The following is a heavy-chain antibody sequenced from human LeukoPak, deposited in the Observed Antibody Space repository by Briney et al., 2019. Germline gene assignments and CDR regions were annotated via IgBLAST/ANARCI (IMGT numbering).Heavy chain of an antibody. CDR2: INPNSGGT. J-gene: IGHJ4*02. V-gene: IGHV1-2*02. Sequence: GASVKVSCKASGYTFTGYYIHWVRQAPGQGLEWMGWINPNSGGTNYAQKFQGRVTMTRDTSISTAYMELSRLRSDDTAVYYCATRGYSYGSYFDYWGQGTLVTVSS. CDR3: ATRGYSYGSYFDY. D-gene: IGHD5-18*01. CDR1: GYTFTGYY.